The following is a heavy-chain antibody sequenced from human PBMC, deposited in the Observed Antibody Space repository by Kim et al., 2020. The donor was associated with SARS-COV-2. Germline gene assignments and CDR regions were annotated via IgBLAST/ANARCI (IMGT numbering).Heavy chain of an antibody. V-gene: IGHV3-23*03. J-gene: IGHJ6*02. CDR2: IYSGGSST. D-gene: IGHD3-9*01. CDR3: AKEQNILSGYYYYGIDV. Sequence: GGSLRLSCAASGFTFSSYAMSWVRQAPGKGLEWVSVIYSGGSSTYYADSVKGRFTISRDNSKNTLYLQMNSLRAEEPAVYYCAKEQNILSGYYYYGIDVWAQGTTVTVSS. CDR1: GFTFSSYA.